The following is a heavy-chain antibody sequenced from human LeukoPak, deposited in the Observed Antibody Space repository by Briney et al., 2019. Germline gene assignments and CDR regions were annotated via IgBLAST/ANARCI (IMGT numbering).Heavy chain of an antibody. CDR2: IYYSGST. V-gene: IGHV4-59*12. D-gene: IGHD3-22*01. J-gene: IGHJ6*02. CDR3: ARDLVVVITSGTTNYYGMDV. Sequence: SETLSLTCTVSGGSISSYYWSWTRQPPGKGLEWIGYIYYSGSTNYNPSLKSRVTISVDTSKNQFSLKLSSVTAADTAVYYCARDLVVVITSGTTNYYGMDVWGQGTTVTVSS. CDR1: GGSISSYY.